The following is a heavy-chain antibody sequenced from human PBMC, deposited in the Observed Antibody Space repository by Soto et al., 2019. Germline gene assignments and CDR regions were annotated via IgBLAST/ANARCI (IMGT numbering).Heavy chain of an antibody. D-gene: IGHD2-15*01. CDR1: AFSLSNVW. Sequence: EVPLVESGGGLIKPGGSLRLSCAASAFSLSNVWMNWVRRAPGKGLEWVGRIKSKTDGGTTDVAAPVKGRFTISRDDSKNTLYLQMSSLKTEDTAVYYCTTDLLRYYVMAVWGQGTTVTVSS. J-gene: IGHJ6*02. V-gene: IGHV3-15*07. CDR3: TTDLLRYYVMAV. CDR2: IKSKTDGGTT.